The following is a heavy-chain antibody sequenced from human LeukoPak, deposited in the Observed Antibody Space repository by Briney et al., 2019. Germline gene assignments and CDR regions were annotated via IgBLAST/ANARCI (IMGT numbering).Heavy chain of an antibody. Sequence: SETLSLTCTVSGVSVSDINYFWGWIRQPPGKGLEWIGSIYYSGDTYYNPSLKSRVTISVDTSKNQFSLKLYSVPAADTAVYYCARHQFRGRSSLVDFWGQGTLVTVSS. CDR2: IYYSGDT. CDR3: ARHQFRGRSSLVDF. D-gene: IGHD1-26*01. CDR1: GVSVSDINYF. J-gene: IGHJ4*02. V-gene: IGHV4-39*01.